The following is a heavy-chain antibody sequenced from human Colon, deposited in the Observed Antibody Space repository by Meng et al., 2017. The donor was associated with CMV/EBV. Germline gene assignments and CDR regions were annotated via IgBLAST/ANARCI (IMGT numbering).Heavy chain of an antibody. D-gene: IGHD2-2*01. Sequence: GESLKISCAASGFTFTDNYMDWIRQSPGKGLEWVGRAKNRANHYGTEYAASVKGRFTISRDDSKNSLYLQMNSLKSEDTAVYYCVRDSRNYAFDFWGQGTLVTVSS. J-gene: IGHJ4*02. CDR1: GFTFTDNY. CDR3: VRDSRNYAFDF. V-gene: IGHV3-72*01. CDR2: AKNRANHYGT.